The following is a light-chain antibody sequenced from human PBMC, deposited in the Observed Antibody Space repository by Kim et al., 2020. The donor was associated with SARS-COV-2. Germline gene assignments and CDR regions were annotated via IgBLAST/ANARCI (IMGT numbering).Light chain of an antibody. V-gene: IGLV4-69*01. J-gene: IGLJ3*02. CDR2: VNSDGSH. CDR1: SGHSSYA. Sequence: QLVLTQSPSASASLGASVKLTCTLSSGHSSYAIAWHQQQPEKGPRYLMKVNSDGSHSKGDGIPDRFSGSSSGPERYLTISSLQSEDEADYYCQTWGAGFQVFGGGTERTVL. CDR3: QTWGAGFQV.